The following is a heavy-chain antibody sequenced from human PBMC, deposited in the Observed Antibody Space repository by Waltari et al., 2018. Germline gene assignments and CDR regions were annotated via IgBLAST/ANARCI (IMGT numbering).Heavy chain of an antibody. V-gene: IGHV3-43*01. CDR1: GFPFDDYP. Sequence: EVQLVESGGVVEQPGGSRGLPCAALGFPFDDYPLPWVRPASGKGLECVSLISWDGGSTYYADSVKGRFTISRDNSKNSLYLQMNSLRTEDTALYYCAKGHRYYDFWSGYYPPDYWGQGTLVTVSS. CDR3: AKGHRYYDFWSGYYPPDY. D-gene: IGHD3-3*01. CDR2: ISWDGGST. J-gene: IGHJ4*02.